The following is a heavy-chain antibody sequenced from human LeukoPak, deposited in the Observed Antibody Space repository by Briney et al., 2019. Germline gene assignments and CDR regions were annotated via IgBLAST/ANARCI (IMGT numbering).Heavy chain of an antibody. Sequence: GGSLRLSCAASGFTFLSYAMSWVRQAPGKGLEWISAISGSGGSTYYADSVKGRFTISRDNSKNTLYLQMNSLRAEDTAVYYCAKDAGAFNLGGAFDIWGQGTMVTVSS. CDR2: ISGSGGST. CDR3: AKDAGAFNLGGAFDI. J-gene: IGHJ3*02. D-gene: IGHD1-26*01. V-gene: IGHV3-23*01. CDR1: GFTFLSYA.